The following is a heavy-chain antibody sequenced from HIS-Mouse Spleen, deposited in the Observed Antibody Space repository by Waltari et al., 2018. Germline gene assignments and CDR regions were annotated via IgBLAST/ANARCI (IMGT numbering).Heavy chain of an antibody. J-gene: IGHJ4*02. Sequence: QVQLQESGPGLVKPSQTLSLTCTVSGGSISSGGYYWSWLRQHPGKGLEWIGYIYYSGSTYYNPSLKSRVTISVDTSKNQFSLKLSSVTAADTAVYYCARGKRGYSGYEPDYWGQGTLVTVSS. CDR3: ARGKRGYSGYEPDY. V-gene: IGHV4-31*03. D-gene: IGHD5-12*01. CDR2: IYYSGST. CDR1: GGSISSGGYY.